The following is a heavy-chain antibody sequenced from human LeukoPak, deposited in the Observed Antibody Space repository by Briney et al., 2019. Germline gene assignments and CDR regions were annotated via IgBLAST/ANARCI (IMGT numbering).Heavy chain of an antibody. CDR2: IDLSDSYT. CDR3: ARHYPPGNWLDP. Sequence: GESLKISCQGSGYSFSSYWITWVRQMPGKGLERMGRIDLSDSYTSYSPPFQGHVTISADKSISTAFLEWSSLRASDTAIYYCARHYPPGNWLDPWGQGTLVTVSS. J-gene: IGHJ5*02. D-gene: IGHD3-10*01. CDR1: GYSFSSYW. V-gene: IGHV5-10-1*01.